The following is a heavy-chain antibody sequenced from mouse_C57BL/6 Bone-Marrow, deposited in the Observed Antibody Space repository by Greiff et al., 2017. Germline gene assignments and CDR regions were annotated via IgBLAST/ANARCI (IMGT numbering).Heavy chain of an antibody. CDR1: GFTFSDYY. V-gene: IGHV5-12*01. J-gene: IGHJ1*03. CDR3: ARHPWYFDV. CDR2: ISNGGGST. Sequence: EVQRVESGGGLVQHGGSLKLSCAASGFTFSDYYMYWVRQTPEKRLEWVAYISNGGGSTYYPDTVKGRFTISRDNAKNTLYLQMSRLKSEDTAMYYCARHPWYFDVWGTGTTVTVSS.